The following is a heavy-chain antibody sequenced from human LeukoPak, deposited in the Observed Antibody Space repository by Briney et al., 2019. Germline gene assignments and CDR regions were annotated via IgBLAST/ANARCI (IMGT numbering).Heavy chain of an antibody. D-gene: IGHD1-7*01. CDR1: GGSFSGYY. V-gene: IGHV4-34*01. CDR2: INHSGST. J-gene: IGHJ6*03. Sequence: SETLSLTCAVYGGSFSGYYWSWIRQPPGKGLEWIGEINHSGSTNYNPSLKSRVTISVDTSKNQFSLKLSSVTAVDTAVYYCARGTSWNYGTYMDVWGKGTTVTVSS. CDR3: ARGTSWNYGTYMDV.